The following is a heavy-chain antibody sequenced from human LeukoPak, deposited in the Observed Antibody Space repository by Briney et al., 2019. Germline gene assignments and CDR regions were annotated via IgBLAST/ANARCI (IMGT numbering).Heavy chain of an antibody. CDR3: SSMIRGVLRS. V-gene: IGHV4-30-4*08. J-gene: IGHJ5*02. CDR2: IYTSGNT. CDR1: GGSISSGGYY. D-gene: IGHD3-10*01. Sequence: SETLSLTCTVSGGSISSGGYYWSWIRQHPGKGLEWIGYIYTSGNTYYNPSLKSRVTFAVETSKNQFSLRLTSVTAADTAVYYCSSMIRGVLRSWGQGSLVTVSS.